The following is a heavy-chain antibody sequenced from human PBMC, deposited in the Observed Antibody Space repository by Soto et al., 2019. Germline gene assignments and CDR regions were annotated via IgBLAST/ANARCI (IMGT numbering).Heavy chain of an antibody. J-gene: IGHJ5*02. Sequence: QVLLVQSGAEMKQPGSSVSVSCRASGDSFTNYAFTWVRQAPGQGPEWLGGIILALGTPHYSQRFQGRLTITADESSSTVYMELGSLRLDDTAAYYCGRYCTNTKCRGGYYLDLWGQGTLLTVSS. D-gene: IGHD2-8*01. V-gene: IGHV1-69*01. CDR2: IILALGTP. CDR3: GRYCTNTKCRGGYYLDL. CDR1: GDSFTNYA.